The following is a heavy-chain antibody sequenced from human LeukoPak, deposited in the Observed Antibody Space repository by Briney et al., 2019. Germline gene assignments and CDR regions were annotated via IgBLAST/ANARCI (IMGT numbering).Heavy chain of an antibody. CDR3: ARGVPYYYDSSGHYPEFDY. Sequence: GASVTVSCKASGYTFTGYYMHWVRQAPGQGLEWMGWINPNSGGTNYAQKFQGRVTMTRDTSISTAYMELSRLRSDDTAVYYCARGVPYYYDSSGHYPEFDYWGQGTLVTVSS. V-gene: IGHV1-2*02. CDR1: GYTFTGYY. J-gene: IGHJ4*02. D-gene: IGHD3-22*01. CDR2: INPNSGGT.